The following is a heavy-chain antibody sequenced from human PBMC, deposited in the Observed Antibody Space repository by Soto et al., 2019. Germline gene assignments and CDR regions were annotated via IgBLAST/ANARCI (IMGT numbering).Heavy chain of an antibody. V-gene: IGHV1-2*02. Sequence: VASVKVSCKASGYTFTGYYMHWVRQAPGQGLEWMGWINPNSGGTNYAQKFQGRVTMTRDTSISTAYMELSRLRSDDTAVYYCARHYSSSWYGVLTWFDPWGQGTLVTVSS. D-gene: IGHD6-13*01. CDR1: GYTFTGYY. J-gene: IGHJ5*02. CDR2: INPNSGGT. CDR3: ARHYSSSWYGVLTWFDP.